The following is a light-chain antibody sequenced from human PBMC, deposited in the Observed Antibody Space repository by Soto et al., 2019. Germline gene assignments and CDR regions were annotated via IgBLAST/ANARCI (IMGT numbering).Light chain of an antibody. Sequence: SYELTQPPSVSVSPGQTASITCSGDKLGDKYACWYQQKPDQSPVLVIYQDSKRPSGIPERFSGSNSGNTATLTISGTQAMDEADYYCQAWDSSTRSYVFGTGTKVTVL. CDR1: KLGDKY. CDR3: QAWDSSTRSYV. CDR2: QDS. J-gene: IGLJ1*01. V-gene: IGLV3-1*01.